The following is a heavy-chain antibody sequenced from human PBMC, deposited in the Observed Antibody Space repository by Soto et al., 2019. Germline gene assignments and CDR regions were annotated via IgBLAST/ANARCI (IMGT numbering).Heavy chain of an antibody. Sequence: SETLSLTCTVSGVAISSGGYYWSWIRQHPGKGLEWIGYIYYIGSTYYNPSLKSRVTISVDTSKNQFSLNLSSVTAADTAVYYFARDRTCETGVGYYYRMDPWRQG. J-gene: IGHJ6*02. D-gene: IGHD3-9*01. CDR1: GVAISSGGYY. CDR2: IYYIGST. V-gene: IGHV4-31*03. CDR3: ARDRTCETGVGYYYRMDP.